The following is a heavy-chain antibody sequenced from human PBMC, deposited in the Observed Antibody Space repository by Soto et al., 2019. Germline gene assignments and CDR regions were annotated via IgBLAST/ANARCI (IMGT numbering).Heavy chain of an antibody. Sequence: QVQLVQSGAEVKKPGASVKVSCKASGYTFTSYYMHWVRQAPGQGLERMGIINPSGGSTSYAQKFQGRVTMTRDTASGTVYMELSSLRSEDTAVYYCARYRQDYDILSGSGQCPGDYWGQGTLVTVS. D-gene: IGHD3-9*01. CDR1: GYTFTSYY. CDR3: ARYRQDYDILSGSGQCPGDY. V-gene: IGHV1-46*01. J-gene: IGHJ4*02. CDR2: INPSGGST.